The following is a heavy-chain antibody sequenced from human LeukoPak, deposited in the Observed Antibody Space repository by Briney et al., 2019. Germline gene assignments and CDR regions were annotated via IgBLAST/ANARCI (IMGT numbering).Heavy chain of an antibody. J-gene: IGHJ4*02. V-gene: IGHV4-34*01. Sequence: SQTLALNCAVYGGAFSGYYWSWIRQPPGKVLDWIGVTNHSGSTNGNPSLKSRVTISVDTSKNQFSLKLSSVTAADTAVYYCARGRPPYYYGSGSYFDYWGQGTLVTVSS. CDR1: GGAFSGYY. CDR2: TNHSGST. D-gene: IGHD3-10*01. CDR3: ARGRPPYYYGSGSYFDY.